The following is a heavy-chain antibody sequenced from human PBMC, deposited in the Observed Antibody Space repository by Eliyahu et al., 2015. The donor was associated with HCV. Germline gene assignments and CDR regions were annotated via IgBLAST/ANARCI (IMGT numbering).Heavy chain of an antibody. D-gene: IGHD2-15*01. CDR2: IYTQGSR. CDR3: ARDGGSYSGYLDY. J-gene: IGHJ4*02. V-gene: IGHV3-23*03. Sequence: EVQLVESGGGLVQPGESLRLSCTASGXTFSTYLMSWVRQAPGKGLEWVSVIYTQGSRFYADSVKGRFTISRDDSKNTVYLQMNSLRAEDTAVYYCARDGGSYSGYLDYWGQGTLVTVSS. CDR1: GXTFSTYL.